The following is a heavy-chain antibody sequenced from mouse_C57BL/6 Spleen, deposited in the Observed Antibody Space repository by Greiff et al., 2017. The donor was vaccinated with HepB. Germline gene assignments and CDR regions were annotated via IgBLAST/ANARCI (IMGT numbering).Heavy chain of an antibody. D-gene: IGHD3-2*02. CDR2: IDPSDSDP. J-gene: IGHJ2*01. CDR1: ASPFTSYC. Sequence: LSCKASASPFTSYCLPRVKQRPLQVLSFLRNIDPSDSDPNYNQKFKDKATLTVDNSSSTAYMQLSSLTSEDSAVYYCARRVDSSGYAGYCGQGTTLTVSS. V-gene: IGHV1-52*01. CDR3: ARRVDSSGYAGY.